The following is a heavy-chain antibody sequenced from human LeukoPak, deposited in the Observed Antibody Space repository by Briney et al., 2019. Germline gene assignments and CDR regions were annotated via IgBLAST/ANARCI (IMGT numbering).Heavy chain of an antibody. Sequence: QSGGSLRLSCAASGFTFSSYAMHWVRQAPGKGLEWVAVISYDGSNKYYADSVKGRFTISRDNSKNTLYLQMNSLRAEDTAVYYCAREYYDFWSGHYGMDVWGQGTTVTVSS. CDR1: GFTFSSYA. CDR3: AREYYDFWSGHYGMDV. CDR2: ISYDGSNK. D-gene: IGHD3-3*01. J-gene: IGHJ6*02. V-gene: IGHV3-30-3*01.